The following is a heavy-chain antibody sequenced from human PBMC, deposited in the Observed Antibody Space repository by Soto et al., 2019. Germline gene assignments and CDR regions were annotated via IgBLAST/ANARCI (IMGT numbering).Heavy chain of an antibody. Sequence: SETLSLTCTVSGGSISSYYWSWIRQPPGKGLEWIGYIYYSGSTNYNPSLKSRVAMSVDTSKNHFSLNLSSVTAADMAVYYCAREGSYSAYNFAHGIQLWSFDFWGQGALVTVSS. V-gene: IGHV4-59*12. CDR2: IYYSGST. J-gene: IGHJ4*02. CDR3: AREGSYSAYNFAHGIQLWSFDF. D-gene: IGHD5-12*01. CDR1: GGSISSYY.